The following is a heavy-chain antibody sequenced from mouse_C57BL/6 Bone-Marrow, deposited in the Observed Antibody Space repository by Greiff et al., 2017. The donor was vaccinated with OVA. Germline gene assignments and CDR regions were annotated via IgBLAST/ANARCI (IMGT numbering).Heavy chain of an antibody. Sequence: VQLQQSGPELVNPGASVKISCKASGYAFSSSWMNWVKQRPGKGLEWIGRIYPGDGDTNYNGKFKGKATLTADKSSSTAYMQLSSLTSEDSAVYFCARSRAMDYWGQGTSVTVSS. J-gene: IGHJ4*01. CDR2: IYPGDGDT. CDR3: ARSRAMDY. V-gene: IGHV1-82*01. CDR1: GYAFSSSW.